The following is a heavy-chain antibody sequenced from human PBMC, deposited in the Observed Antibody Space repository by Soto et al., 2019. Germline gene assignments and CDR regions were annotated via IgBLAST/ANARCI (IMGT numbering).Heavy chain of an antibody. CDR1: GFTFSSYA. Sequence: GSLRLSCAASGFTFSSYAMSWVRQAPGKGLEWVSAISGSGGSTYYADSVKGRFTISRDNSKNTLYLQMNSLRAEDTAVYYCAKDQRYSSLFDYWGQGTLVTVSS. CDR3: AKDQRYSSLFDY. D-gene: IGHD6-19*01. J-gene: IGHJ4*02. CDR2: ISGSGGST. V-gene: IGHV3-23*01.